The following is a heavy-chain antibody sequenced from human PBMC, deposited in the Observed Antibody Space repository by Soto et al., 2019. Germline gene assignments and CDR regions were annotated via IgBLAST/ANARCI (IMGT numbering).Heavy chain of an antibody. Sequence: GGALRLSCAASGFTFDNYTMSWVRQAPGKGLEWVSAISWSGVGTGYADSVKGRFTISRDNARNSLYLQMNSLRAEDTALYYCAKVKGQWLEHDAFDIWGQGTMVTVSS. CDR2: ISWSGVGT. J-gene: IGHJ3*02. CDR3: AKVKGQWLEHDAFDI. D-gene: IGHD6-19*01. V-gene: IGHV3-20*04. CDR1: GFTFDNYT.